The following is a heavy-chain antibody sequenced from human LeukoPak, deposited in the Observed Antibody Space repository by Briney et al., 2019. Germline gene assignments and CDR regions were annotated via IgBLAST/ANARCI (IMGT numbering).Heavy chain of an antibody. CDR2: IYYSEST. D-gene: IGHD2-15*01. J-gene: IGHJ4*02. CDR1: GYSLSSGYY. V-gene: IGHV4-38-2*02. CDR3: ARSPGYCSGGSCSDHFDY. Sequence: PSETLSLTCTVSGYSLSSGYYWGWIRQPPGKGLEWIGNIYYSESTNYNPSLKSRVTISVDTSKNQFSLKLSSVTAADTAVYYCARSPGYCSGGSCSDHFDYWGQGTLVTVSS.